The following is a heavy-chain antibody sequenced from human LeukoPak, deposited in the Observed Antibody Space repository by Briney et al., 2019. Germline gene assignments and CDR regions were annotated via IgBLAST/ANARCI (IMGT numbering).Heavy chain of an antibody. D-gene: IGHD6-13*01. CDR3: AREGSSSWYVGEDYYYYAMDV. CDR2: ISGSSSTI. CDR1: GFTFTDYY. J-gene: IGHJ6*02. V-gene: IGHV3-11*04. Sequence: GGSLRLSCVASGFTFTDYYMTWIRQAPGKGLEWVSYISGSSSTIYYADSVKGRFTISRDNAKNSLYLQMNSLRAEDTAVYYCAREGSSSWYVGEDYYYYAMDVWGQGTTVTVSS.